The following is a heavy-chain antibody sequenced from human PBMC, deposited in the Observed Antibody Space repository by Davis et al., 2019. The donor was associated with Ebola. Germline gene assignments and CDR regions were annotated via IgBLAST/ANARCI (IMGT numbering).Heavy chain of an antibody. V-gene: IGHV4-38-2*02. CDR1: GYSLSSGYY. D-gene: IGHD5-24*01. Sequence: SETLSLTCTVSGYSLSSGYYWGWIRQPPGKGLEGSAYINYSGSTFYNPSLNSRVSISVDTSKNQLSLKLRSVTAADTAVYYCARSLATLFPPNFDFWGQGTLVTVSS. CDR3: ARSLATLFPPNFDF. J-gene: IGHJ4*02. CDR2: INYSGST.